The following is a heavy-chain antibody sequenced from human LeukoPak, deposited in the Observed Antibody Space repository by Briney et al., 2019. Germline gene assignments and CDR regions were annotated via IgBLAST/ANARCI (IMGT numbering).Heavy chain of an antibody. CDR3: VKDLTATTSA. CDR1: GFTFSRYV. D-gene: IGHD1-7*01. CDR2: IRSSGGTI. Sequence: GGSLRLSCSASGFTFSRYVMHWVRQAPGKGLEYVSGIRSSGGTIYYADSVKGRFSISRDNSKNTLDLQMSSLRVEDTAVSYCVKDLTATTSAWGQGTLVIVSS. J-gene: IGHJ4*02. V-gene: IGHV3-64D*09.